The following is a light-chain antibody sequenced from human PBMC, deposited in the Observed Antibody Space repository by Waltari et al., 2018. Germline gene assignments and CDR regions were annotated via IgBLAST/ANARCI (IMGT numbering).Light chain of an antibody. J-gene: IGLJ2*01. Sequence: SYVVTQSPSVSVAPGETARIACGGDNIGSKSVHWYQQRPGQAPVLVISDDSDRPSGIPERVSGANSGNTATLTISWVEADDEADYECLVWHSTTDHHGVFGGGTKLTVL. V-gene: IGLV3-21*04. CDR2: DDS. CDR1: NIGSKS. CDR3: LVWHSTTDHHGV.